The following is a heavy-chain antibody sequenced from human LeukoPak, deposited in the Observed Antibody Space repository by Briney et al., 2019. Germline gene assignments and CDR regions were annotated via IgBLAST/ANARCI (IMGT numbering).Heavy chain of an antibody. V-gene: IGHV3-7*01. CDR2: IKKDGSEK. J-gene: IGHJ4*02. CDR3: ARGFQRGDSPV. D-gene: IGHD2-21*02. Sequence: GGSLRLSCAPSGFTFSAYSLSWVRQAPGKELEWVAKIKKDGSEKDYVDSVKGRFTISRDNAKGSLYLQLNSLRAEDTAVYYCARGFQRGDSPVWGQGTLVTVSS. CDR1: GFTFSAYS.